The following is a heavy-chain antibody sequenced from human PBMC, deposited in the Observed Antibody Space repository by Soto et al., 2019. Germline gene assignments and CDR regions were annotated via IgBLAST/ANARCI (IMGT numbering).Heavy chain of an antibody. J-gene: IGHJ5*02. V-gene: IGHV1-46*01. CDR1: GYSFTRYY. CDR3: ARKSCSGGTCGVDP. CDR2: INPSDGGT. D-gene: IGHD2-15*01. Sequence: QVQLVQSGAEVKRPGASVKVSCKASGYSFTRYYMHWVRQAPGQGLEWMAIINPSDGGTTYAQKFQGRVTMTRDTFTSTVYMELSSLRSEDTAVYYCARKSCSGGTCGVDPWGQGTLVTVSS.